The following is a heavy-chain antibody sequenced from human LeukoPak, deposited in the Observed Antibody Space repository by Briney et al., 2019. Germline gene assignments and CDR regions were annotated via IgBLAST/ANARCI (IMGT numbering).Heavy chain of an antibody. V-gene: IGHV4-34*01. CDR3: ARGFPYGSGSYKNDY. D-gene: IGHD3-10*01. CDR2: INHSGST. J-gene: IGHJ4*02. CDR1: GGSFSGYY. Sequence: PSETLSLTCAVYGGSFSGYYWSWIRQPPGKGLEWIGEINHSGSTNYNPSLKSRVTISVDTSKNQFSLKLSSVTAADTAVYYCARGFPYGSGSYKNDYWGQGTLVTVSS.